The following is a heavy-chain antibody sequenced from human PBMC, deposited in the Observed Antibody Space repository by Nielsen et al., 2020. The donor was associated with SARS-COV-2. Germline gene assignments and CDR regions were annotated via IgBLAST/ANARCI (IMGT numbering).Heavy chain of an antibody. V-gene: IGHV3-30-3*01. CDR3: ARDRAAAGIYYGMDV. D-gene: IGHD6-13*01. CDR2: ISYDGSNK. Sequence: GESLKISCAASGFTFSSYAMHWVRQAPGKGLEWVVVISYDGSNKYYADSVKGRFTISRDNSKNTLYLQMNSLRAEDTAVYYCARDRAAAGIYYGMDVWGQGTTVTVSS. J-gene: IGHJ6*02. CDR1: GFTFSSYA.